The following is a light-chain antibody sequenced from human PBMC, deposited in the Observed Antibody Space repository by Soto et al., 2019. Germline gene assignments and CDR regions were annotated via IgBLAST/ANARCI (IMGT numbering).Light chain of an antibody. V-gene: IGLV3-21*04. CDR2: YDS. J-gene: IGLJ3*02. CDR1: NIGSKS. Sequence: ELTQPPSVSVAPGKTARITCGGNNIGSKSVHWYQQKPGQAPVLVIYYDSDRPSGIPERFSGSNSGNTATLTISRVEAGDEADYYCQVWDSSSDHGVFGGGTKLTVL. CDR3: QVWDSSSDHGV.